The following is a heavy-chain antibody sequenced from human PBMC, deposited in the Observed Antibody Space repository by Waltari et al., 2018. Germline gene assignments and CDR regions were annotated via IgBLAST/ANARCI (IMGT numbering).Heavy chain of an antibody. D-gene: IGHD3-22*01. V-gene: IGHV3-7*01. J-gene: IGHJ4*02. CDR1: GFSVGSYW. CDR3: ARGRGYIIDY. Sequence: EVQVVESGGGLFQPGGCLRLFCATSGFSVGSYWMNWVRQAPGKGLEWVAIIKGDGSEKHYVDSVKGRFTISRDNARNSLFLQMNSLRAEDTAVYFCARGRGYIIDYWGQGSLVTVSS. CDR2: IKGDGSEK.